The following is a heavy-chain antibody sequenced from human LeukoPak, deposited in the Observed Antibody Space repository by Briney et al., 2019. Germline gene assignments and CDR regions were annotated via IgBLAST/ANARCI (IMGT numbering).Heavy chain of an antibody. J-gene: IGHJ2*01. Sequence: SGGSLRLSCAASGFTFSDYYMSWIRQAPGKGLEWVSYISSSGSTIYYADSVKGRFTISRDNAKNSLYLQMNSLRAEDTAVYYCARDVGENYYDSSGYYYVGWYFDLWGRGTLVTVSS. CDR3: ARDVGENYYDSSGYYYVGWYFDL. CDR1: GFTFSDYY. CDR2: ISSSGSTI. V-gene: IGHV3-11*04. D-gene: IGHD3-22*01.